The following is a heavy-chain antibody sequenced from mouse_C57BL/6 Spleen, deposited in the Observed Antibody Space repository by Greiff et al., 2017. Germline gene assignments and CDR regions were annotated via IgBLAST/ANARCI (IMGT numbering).Heavy chain of an antibody. V-gene: IGHV5-6*01. Sequence: EVMLVESGGDLVKPGGSLKLSCAASGFTFSSYDMSWVRQTPDKRLEWVATISSGGSYTYYPDSVKGRFTISRYNAKNTLYLPMSSLKSEDTAMYYCARLVTGYFDVWGTGTTVTVSS. CDR3: ARLVTGYFDV. CDR2: ISSGGSYT. J-gene: IGHJ1*03. D-gene: IGHD2-1*01. CDR1: GFTFSSYD.